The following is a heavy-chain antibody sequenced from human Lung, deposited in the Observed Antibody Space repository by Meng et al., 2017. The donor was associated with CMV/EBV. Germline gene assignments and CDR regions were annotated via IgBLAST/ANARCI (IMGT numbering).Heavy chain of an antibody. Sequence: GESLKISXAASGFTFSSYAMHWVRQAPGKGLEWVAVISYDGSNKYYADSVKGRFTISRDNSKNTLYLQMNSLRAEDTAVYYCARERRMGGSYFGVDYWGQGTLVTVSS. J-gene: IGHJ4*02. CDR1: GFTFSSYA. V-gene: IGHV3-30*04. CDR3: ARERRMGGSYFGVDY. CDR2: ISYDGSNK. D-gene: IGHD1-26*01.